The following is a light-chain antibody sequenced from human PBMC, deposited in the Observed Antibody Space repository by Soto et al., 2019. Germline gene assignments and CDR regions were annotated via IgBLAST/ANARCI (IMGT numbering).Light chain of an antibody. Sequence: EIVLTQSQATLSVSPGARATLSCRASQSVSSALAWYQQKPGLPPRLLIYDASTRATGIPARFSGSGSGTDFTLTISSLQSQDFAVYYCQQYNKWPRTFGQGTKVDIK. V-gene: IGKV3-15*01. CDR1: QSVSSA. CDR3: QQYNKWPRT. CDR2: DAS. J-gene: IGKJ1*01.